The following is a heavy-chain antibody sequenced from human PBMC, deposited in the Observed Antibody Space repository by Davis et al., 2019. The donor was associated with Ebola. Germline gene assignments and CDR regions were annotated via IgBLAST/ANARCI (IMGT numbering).Heavy chain of an antibody. CDR3: AKTLTSYSDSSGFEY. CDR1: GYPISSGYY. V-gene: IGHV4-38-2*01. D-gene: IGHD1-26*01. J-gene: IGHJ4*02. Sequence: PSETLSLTCAVSGYPISSGYYWDWIRQSPGKGLEWIGSIYHSGSTYHNPSLKNRLTMSVDTSSNHFSLRLSSVTAADTAVYYCAKTLTSYSDSSGFEYWGQGTLVTVSS. CDR2: IYHSGST.